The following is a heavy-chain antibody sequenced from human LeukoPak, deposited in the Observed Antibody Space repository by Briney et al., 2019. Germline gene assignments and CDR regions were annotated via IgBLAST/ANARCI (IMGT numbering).Heavy chain of an antibody. CDR2: IKQDGSEK. D-gene: IGHD2-15*01. Sequence: PGGSLRLSCAASGFSFSIYWMSWVRQAPGKGLEWVANIKQDGSEKYYVDSLRGRFTISRDNAKNSLYLQMNSLRAEDTAVYYCARYCSGGSCLDYWGQGTLVTVSS. CDR3: ARYCSGGSCLDY. J-gene: IGHJ4*02. V-gene: IGHV3-7*04. CDR1: GFSFSIYW.